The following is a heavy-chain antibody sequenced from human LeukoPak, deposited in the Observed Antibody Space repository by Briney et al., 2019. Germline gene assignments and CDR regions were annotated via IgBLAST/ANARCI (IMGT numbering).Heavy chain of an antibody. J-gene: IGHJ4*02. CDR3: ARVPIVVVVAPSWIDY. CDR2: INPNRGGT. CDR1: GYTFTGYY. D-gene: IGHD2-15*01. V-gene: IGHV1-2*02. Sequence: GASVKVSCKASGYTFTGYYMHWVRQAPGQGLEWMGWINPNRGGTNYAQKFQGRVTMTRDTSISTAYMELSRLRSDDTAVYYCARVPIVVVVAPSWIDYWGQGTLVTVSS.